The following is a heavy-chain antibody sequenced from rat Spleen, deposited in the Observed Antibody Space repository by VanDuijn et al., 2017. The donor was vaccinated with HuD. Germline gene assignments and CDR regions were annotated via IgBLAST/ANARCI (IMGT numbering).Heavy chain of an antibody. CDR1: GFTFSNYD. CDR3: ARHEGNSGYYFDY. J-gene: IGHJ2*01. CDR2: ISPSGGNT. Sequence: EVQLVESGGGLVQPGRSLKLSCAASGFTFSNYDMAWVRQAPTKGLEWVASISPSGGNTYYRDSVKGRFTVSRDNAKSTLYLQMDSLRSEDTATYYCARHEGNSGYYFDYWGQGVMVTVSS. D-gene: IGHD4-3*01. V-gene: IGHV5S23*01.